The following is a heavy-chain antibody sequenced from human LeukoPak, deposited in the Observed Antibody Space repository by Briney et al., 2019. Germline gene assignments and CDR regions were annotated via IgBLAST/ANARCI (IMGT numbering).Heavy chain of an antibody. J-gene: IGHJ5*02. D-gene: IGHD3-10*01. CDR1: GDSISNYY. CDR3: ARGGGDYNGSGDWFDP. CDR2: IYYTGQT. V-gene: IGHV4-59*01. Sequence: RASETLSLTCTVSGDSISNYYWTWIRQPPGKGLGWIGYIYYTGQTNYNPSRESRVTISVDTSRGHFSLRMTSVTAADTAIYYCARGGGDYNGSGDWFDPWGQGTLVTVSS.